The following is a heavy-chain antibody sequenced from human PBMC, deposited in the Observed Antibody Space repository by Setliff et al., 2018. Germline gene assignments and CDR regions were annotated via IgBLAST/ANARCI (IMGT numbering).Heavy chain of an antibody. CDR1: GYSFSTCW. V-gene: IGHV5-51*01. J-gene: IGHJ5*02. Sequence: PGESLTISCKGSGYSFSTCWIGWVRQMPGKGLEWMGIIYPGDSITRYSPSFQGQVTISVDKSINTAYLQRSSLRASDTAIYYCARHPYYYGSGTYLDNNNRWFDPWGQGTLVTVSS. D-gene: IGHD3-10*01. CDR3: ARHPYYYGSGTYLDNNNRWFDP. CDR2: IYPGDSIT.